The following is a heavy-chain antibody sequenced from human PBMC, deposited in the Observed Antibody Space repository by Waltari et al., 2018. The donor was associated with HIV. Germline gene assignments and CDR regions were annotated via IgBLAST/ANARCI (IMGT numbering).Heavy chain of an antibody. J-gene: IGHJ6*02. CDR1: GFTFSSYW. V-gene: IGHV3-74*01. CDR3: AHEYSSSWDYYGMDV. CDR2: INSDGSST. D-gene: IGHD6-13*01. Sequence: EVQLVESGGGLVQPGGSLRLSCAASGFTFSSYWMHWVRQAPGKGLVWVSRINSDGSSTSYADSVKGRFTISRDNAKNTLYLQMNSLRAEDMAVYYCAHEYSSSWDYYGMDVWGQGTTVTVSS.